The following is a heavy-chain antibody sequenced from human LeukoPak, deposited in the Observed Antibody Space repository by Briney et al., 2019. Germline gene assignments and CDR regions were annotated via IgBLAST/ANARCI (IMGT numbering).Heavy chain of an antibody. J-gene: IGHJ4*02. CDR1: GGSFSGYY. Sequence: SETLSLTCAVYGGSFSGYYWSWIRQPPGKGLEWIGEINHSGSTNYNPSFKSRVTISVDTSKNQFSLKLSSVTAADTAVYYCARGNWGLFDYWGQGTLVTVSS. V-gene: IGHV4-34*01. D-gene: IGHD7-27*01. CDR2: INHSGST. CDR3: ARGNWGLFDY.